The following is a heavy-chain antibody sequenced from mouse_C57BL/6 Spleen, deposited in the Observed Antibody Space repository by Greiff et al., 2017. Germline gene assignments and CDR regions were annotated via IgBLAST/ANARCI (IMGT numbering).Heavy chain of an antibody. J-gene: IGHJ4*01. CDR3: ARSPYAMDY. CDR1: GYTFTSYW. V-gene: IGHV1-59*01. Sequence: VKLQQPGAELVRPGTSVKLSCKASGYTFTSYWMHWVKQRPGQGLEWIGVIDPSDSYTNYNQKFKGKATLTVDTSSSTAYMQLSSLTSEDSAVYYCARSPYAMDYWGQGTSVTVSS. CDR2: IDPSDSYT.